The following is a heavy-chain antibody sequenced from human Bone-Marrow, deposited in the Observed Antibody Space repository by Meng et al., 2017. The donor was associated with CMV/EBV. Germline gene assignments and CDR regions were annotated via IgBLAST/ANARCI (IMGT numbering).Heavy chain of an antibody. CDR2: ISGSGGST. D-gene: IGHD6-6*01. CDR3: ARQYSSSGFFDY. Sequence: GESLKISCAASGFTFSSYAMSWVRQAPGKGLEWVSAISGSGGSTYYADSVKGRFTISRDNSKNSLYLQMNSLRAEDTAVYFCARQYSSSGFFDYWGQGTLVTVSS. V-gene: IGHV3-23*01. CDR1: GFTFSSYA. J-gene: IGHJ4*02.